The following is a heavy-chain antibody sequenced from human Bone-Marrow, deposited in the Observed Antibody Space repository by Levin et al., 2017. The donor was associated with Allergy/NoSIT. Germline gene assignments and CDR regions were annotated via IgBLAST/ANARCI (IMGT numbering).Heavy chain of an antibody. D-gene: IGHD4-17*01. CDR3: ARGDYGDHNDAFDI. CDR1: GGSISSYF. CDR2: MQISGTT. Sequence: PSETLSLTCTVSGGSISSYFWSWIRQPAGKGPEWIGRMQISGTTNYNPSLKSRVTMSIDTSKNQFSLKLTSVTAADTAVYFCARGDYGDHNDAFDIWGQGTMVTVSS. J-gene: IGHJ3*02. V-gene: IGHV4-4*07.